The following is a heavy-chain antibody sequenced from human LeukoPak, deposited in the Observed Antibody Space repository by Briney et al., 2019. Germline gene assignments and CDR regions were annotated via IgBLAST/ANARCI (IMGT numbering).Heavy chain of an antibody. CDR2: INHSGST. Sequence: SETLSLTCAVYGGSFSGYYWSWIRQPPGKGLEWTGEINHSGSTNYNPSLKSRVTISVDTSKSQFSLKLSSVTAADTAVYYCARGIRAFDIWGQGTMVTVSS. CDR1: GGSFSGYY. CDR3: ARGIRAFDI. J-gene: IGHJ3*02. V-gene: IGHV4-34*01.